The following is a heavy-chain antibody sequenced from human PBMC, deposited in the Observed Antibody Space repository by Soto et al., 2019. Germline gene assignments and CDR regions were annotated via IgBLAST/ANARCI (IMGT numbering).Heavy chain of an antibody. D-gene: IGHD3-10*01. V-gene: IGHV1-18*01. CDR1: GYTFTSYG. J-gene: IGHJ4*02. CDR3: ATGSLWFGELPSDY. Sequence: ASVKVSCKASGYTFTSYGISWVRQAPGQGLEWMGWISAYNGNTNYAQKLQGRVTMTTDTSTSTAYMELRSLRSDDTAVYYCATGSLWFGELPSDYWGQGTLVTVSS. CDR2: ISAYNGNT.